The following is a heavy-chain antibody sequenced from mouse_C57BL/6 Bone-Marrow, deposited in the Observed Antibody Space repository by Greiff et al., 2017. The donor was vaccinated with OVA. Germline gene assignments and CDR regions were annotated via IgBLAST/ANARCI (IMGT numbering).Heavy chain of an antibody. V-gene: IGHV1-52*01. D-gene: IGHD4-1*01. CDR1: GYTFTSYW. J-gene: IGHJ1*03. CDR2: IDPSDSET. Sequence: QVQLQQSGPELVKPGASVKLSCKASGYTFTSYWMHWVKQRPIQGLEWIGNIDPSDSETHYNQKFKDKATLTVDKSSSTAYMQLSSLTSEDSAVYYCARLGWYFDVWGTGTTVTVSS. CDR3: ARLGWYFDV.